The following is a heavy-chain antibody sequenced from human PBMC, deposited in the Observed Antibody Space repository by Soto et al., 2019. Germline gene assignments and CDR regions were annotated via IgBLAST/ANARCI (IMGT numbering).Heavy chain of an antibody. CDR2: INQSGST. V-gene: IGHV4-34*01. J-gene: IGHJ6*02. Sequence: QVQLQQWGAGLLKPSEPLSLTCAVYGGSFSGYYWSWIRQPPGKGLEWIGAINQSGSTNYNPSLKSRVTISVDTSKTQFSLKLSAVTDADTAVYYCARVTGRYYYGMDVWGQGPTVTVS. CDR3: ARVTGRYYYGMDV. CDR1: GGSFSGYY.